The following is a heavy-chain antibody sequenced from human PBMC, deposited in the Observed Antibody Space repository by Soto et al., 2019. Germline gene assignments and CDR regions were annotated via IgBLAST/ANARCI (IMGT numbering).Heavy chain of an antibody. CDR3: ARHQGRRIGQPPYDWGYYYYMDV. D-gene: IGHD3-16*01. J-gene: IGHJ6*03. V-gene: IGHV5-51*01. CDR2: IYPGDSDT. CDR1: GYSFTSYW. Sequence: GESLKISCKGSGYSFTSYWIGWVRQMPGKGLEWMGIIYPGDSDTRYSPSFQGQVTISADKSISTAYLQGSSLKASDTAMDYCARHQGRRIGQPPYDWGYYYYMDVWGKGTTVTVSS.